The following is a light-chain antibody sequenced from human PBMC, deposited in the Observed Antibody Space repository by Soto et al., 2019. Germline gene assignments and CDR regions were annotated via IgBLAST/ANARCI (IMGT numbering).Light chain of an antibody. CDR3: AAWDDSLMGV. CDR1: SSNIGSNT. J-gene: IGLJ2*01. V-gene: IGLV1-44*01. CDR2: SNN. Sequence: QSVLTQPPSASGTPGQRVTISCSGSSSNIGSNTVNWYQQLPGTAPKLLIYSNNQRPSGVPDRFSGSKSGTSASLAISGLQSDDEADYYCAAWDDSLMGVFGGGTKVTVL.